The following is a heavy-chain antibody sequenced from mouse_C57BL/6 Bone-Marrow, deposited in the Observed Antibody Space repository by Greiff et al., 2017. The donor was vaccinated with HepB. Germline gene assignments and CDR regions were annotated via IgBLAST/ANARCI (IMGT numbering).Heavy chain of an antibody. V-gene: IGHV14-1*01. D-gene: IGHD1-1*01. J-gene: IGHJ2*01. Sequence: EVQLQQSGAELVRPGASVKLSCTASGFNIKDYYMHWVKQRPEQGLEWIGRIDPEDGDTEYAPKFQGKTTMTADTSSNTAYLQLSSLTCEDTAVYYCTTRGLLRFLFDYWGQGTTLTVSS. CDR1: GFNIKDYY. CDR3: TTRGLLRFLFDY. CDR2: IDPEDGDT.